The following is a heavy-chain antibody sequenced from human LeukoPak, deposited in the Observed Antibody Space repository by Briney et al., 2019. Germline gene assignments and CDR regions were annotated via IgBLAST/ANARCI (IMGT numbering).Heavy chain of an antibody. V-gene: IGHV3-30*04. J-gene: IGHJ6*03. CDR3: ARAGTAMECYYYYYMDV. CDR1: GFTFSSYA. CDR2: IWYDGSNK. Sequence: PGGSLRLSCAASGFTFSSYAMQWVRQAPGKGLEWVAVIWYDGSNKYYADSVKGRFTISRDNSKNTLYLQMNSLRAEDTAVYYCARAGTAMECYYYYYMDVWGKGTTVTVSS. D-gene: IGHD5-18*01.